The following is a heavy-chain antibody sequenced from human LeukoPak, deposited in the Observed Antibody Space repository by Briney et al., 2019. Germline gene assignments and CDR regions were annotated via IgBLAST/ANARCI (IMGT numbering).Heavy chain of an antibody. J-gene: IGHJ4*02. Sequence: ASVKVSCKASGYTFTSYYMHWVRQAPGQGLEWMGWINPNSGGTNYAQKFQGRVTMTRDTSISTAYMELSRLRSDDTAVYYCARGDVVVVAAYFDYWGQGTLVTVSS. CDR3: ARGDVVVVAAYFDY. CDR2: INPNSGGT. CDR1: GYTFTSYY. V-gene: IGHV1-2*02. D-gene: IGHD2-15*01.